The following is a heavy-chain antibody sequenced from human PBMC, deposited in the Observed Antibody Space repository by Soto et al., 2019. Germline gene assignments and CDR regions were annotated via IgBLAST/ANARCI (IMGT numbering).Heavy chain of an antibody. Sequence: QVQLVESGGGVVQPGRSLRLSCAASGFTFSSYAMHWVRQAPGKGLEWGAVISYDGRNKYYADSVKGRFSITRDNSKNTLDLQMNSLRAEDTAVYYCVSSDYGDYWGQGTLVTVSS. J-gene: IGHJ4*02. CDR1: GFTFSSYA. D-gene: IGHD4-17*01. CDR3: VSSDYGDY. V-gene: IGHV3-30*04. CDR2: ISYDGRNK.